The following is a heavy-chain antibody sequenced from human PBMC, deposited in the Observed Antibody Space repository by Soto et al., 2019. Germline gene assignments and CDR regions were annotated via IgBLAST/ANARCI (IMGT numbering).Heavy chain of an antibody. CDR2: INSYNGNT. CDR3: EREPVAGIWFDP. D-gene: IGHD6-19*01. Sequence: APVKVSCKASGYTFTSYGISWVRQAPGQGLEWMGWINSYNGNTNYAQKLQGRVTMTTDTSTSTAYMELRSLRSDDTAVYYCEREPVAGIWFDPWGQGTLVTVPQ. V-gene: IGHV1-18*01. J-gene: IGHJ5*02. CDR1: GYTFTSYG.